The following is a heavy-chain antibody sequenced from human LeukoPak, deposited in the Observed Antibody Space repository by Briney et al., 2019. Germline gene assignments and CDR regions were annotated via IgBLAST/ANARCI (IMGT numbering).Heavy chain of an antibody. V-gene: IGHV3-15*01. J-gene: IGHJ4*02. Sequence: PGVSLRLSCAASGFTFSNAWMSWVRQAPGKGLEWVGRIKSKTDGGTTDYAAPVKGRFTISRDDSKNALYLQMNSLKTEDTAVYYCTTRGYDILTVYLFDYWGQGTLVTVST. CDR2: IKSKTDGGTT. D-gene: IGHD3-9*01. CDR3: TTRGYDILTVYLFDY. CDR1: GFTFSNAW.